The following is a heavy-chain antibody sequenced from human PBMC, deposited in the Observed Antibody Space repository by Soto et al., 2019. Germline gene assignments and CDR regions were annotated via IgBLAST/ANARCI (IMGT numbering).Heavy chain of an antibody. J-gene: IGHJ4*02. V-gene: IGHV1-69*01. CDR1: GGTFSSYA. CDR3: ARDRCDGVATHVSFGD. Sequence: QVQLVQSGAEVKKPGSSVKVSCKASGGTFSSYAISWVRQAPGQGLEWMGGIIPIFGTANYAQKFQGRVTITADESTSTAYMELSRLRSEDTAVYYCARDRCDGVATHVSFGDWGQGTLVTVSS. D-gene: IGHD5-12*01. CDR2: IIPIFGTA.